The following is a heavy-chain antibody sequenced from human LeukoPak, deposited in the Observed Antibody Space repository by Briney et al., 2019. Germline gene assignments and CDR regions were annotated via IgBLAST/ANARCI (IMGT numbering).Heavy chain of an antibody. CDR1: GFTVSSNY. D-gene: IGHD5-18*01. CDR3: ARDPTYSYGSPYYFDY. Sequence: GGSLRLSCAASGFTVSSNYMNWVRQAPGKGLEWVSSISSSSSYIYYADSVKGRFTISRDNAKNSLYLQMNSLRAEDTAVYYCARDPTYSYGSPYYFDYWGQGTLVTVSS. CDR2: ISSSSSYI. V-gene: IGHV3-21*01. J-gene: IGHJ4*02.